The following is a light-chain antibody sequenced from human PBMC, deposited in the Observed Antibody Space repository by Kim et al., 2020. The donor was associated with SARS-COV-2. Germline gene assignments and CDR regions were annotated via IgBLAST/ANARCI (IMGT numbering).Light chain of an antibody. CDR3: SSYAGSSLYV. Sequence: QSALTQPPSASGSPGQSVTISCTGTSSDVGGYNYVSWYQQHPGKAPKLMIYEVSKRPSGVPDRFSGSKSGKTASLTVSGLQAEGDADYYCSSYAGSSLYVFGAGTKVTVL. J-gene: IGLJ1*01. CDR1: SSDVGGYNY. V-gene: IGLV2-8*01. CDR2: EVS.